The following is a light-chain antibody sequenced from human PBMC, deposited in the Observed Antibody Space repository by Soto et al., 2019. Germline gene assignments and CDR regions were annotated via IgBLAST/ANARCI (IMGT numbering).Light chain of an antibody. CDR2: GAS. Sequence: IVMTQSPATLSVSPGERATLSCRASQTIDNKLAWYQQRPGQAPRLLIYGASIRATGIPARFSGSGSGTDFPLPIGGVQSEEFSVYYCQKYKVWRTLDQGTYVDIK. J-gene: IGKJ1*01. CDR1: QTIDNK. V-gene: IGKV3-15*01. CDR3: QKYKVWRT.